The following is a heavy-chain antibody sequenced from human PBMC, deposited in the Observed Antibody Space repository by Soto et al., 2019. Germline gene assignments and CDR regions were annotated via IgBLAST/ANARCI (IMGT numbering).Heavy chain of an antibody. V-gene: IGHV1-18*01. CDR3: ARDPPIYSSSWHDGPYFDY. Sequence: GASVKVSCKASGYTFTSYGISWVRQAPGQGLEWMGWISAYNGNTNYAQKLQGRVTMTTDTSTSTAYMELRSLRSDDTAVYYCARDPPIYSSSWHDGPYFDYWGQGTLVTVSS. D-gene: IGHD6-13*01. CDR1: GYTFTSYG. CDR2: ISAYNGNT. J-gene: IGHJ4*02.